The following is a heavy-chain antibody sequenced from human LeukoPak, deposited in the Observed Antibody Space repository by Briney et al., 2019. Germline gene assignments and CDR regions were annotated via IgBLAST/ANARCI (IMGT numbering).Heavy chain of an antibody. D-gene: IGHD3-22*01. CDR3: AREGYYDSSGYPHVFDY. V-gene: IGHV1-2*02. CDR2: INGNSGGT. Sequence: ASENVSCKPSGYTFTGFYVHWVRQAPGQGREWMGWINGNSGGTKYAQKFQGRVTMTRDTSISTAYMELSRLRSDDTAVYYCAREGYYDSSGYPHVFDYWGQGTLVTVSS. J-gene: IGHJ4*02. CDR1: GYTFTGFY.